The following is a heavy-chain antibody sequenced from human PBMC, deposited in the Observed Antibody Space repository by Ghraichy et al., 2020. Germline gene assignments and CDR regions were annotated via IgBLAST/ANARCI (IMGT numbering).Heavy chain of an antibody. D-gene: IGHD3-16*01. V-gene: IGHV6-1*01. Sequence: SETLSLTCAISGDSVSGDTVAWNWIRQSPSRGLEWLGRTYYRSKWYHDYAVYLKSRIVINSDTSKNQFYLQVNSVTPEDTAVYYCARDVGWGLDALDLWGQGTKVTGSS. J-gene: IGHJ3*01. CDR3: ARDVGWGLDALDL. CDR2: TYYRSKWYH. CDR1: GDSVSGDTVA.